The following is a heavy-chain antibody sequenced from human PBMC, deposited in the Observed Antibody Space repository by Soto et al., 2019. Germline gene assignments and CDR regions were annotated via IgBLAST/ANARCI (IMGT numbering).Heavy chain of an antibody. CDR3: ARDSGYYYDSSGYYLDAFDI. V-gene: IGHV4-59*01. D-gene: IGHD3-22*01. Sequence: PSETLSVACAVSVGSSISYYWSWIRQPPGKGLEWIGYIYYSGSTNYNPSLKSRVTISVDTSKNQFSLKLSSVTAADTAVYYCARDSGYYYDSSGYYLDAFDIWGQGTMVTVSS. CDR1: VGSSISYY. J-gene: IGHJ3*02. CDR2: IYYSGST.